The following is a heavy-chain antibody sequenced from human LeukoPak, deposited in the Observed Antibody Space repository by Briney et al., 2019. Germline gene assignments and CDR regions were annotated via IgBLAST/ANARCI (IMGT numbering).Heavy chain of an antibody. Sequence: PGRSLRLSCTASGFTFDDYAMHWVRQVPGKGLEWVSGISWNSGRIDYADSVKGRFTISRDNARNSLYLQMNSLRAEDTALYYCAKNGASTRYYGMTSGAKGPRSPSL. D-gene: IGHD2-2*01. CDR1: GFTFDDYA. CDR3: AKNGASTRYYGMTS. CDR2: ISWNSGRI. V-gene: IGHV3-9*01. J-gene: IGHJ6*02.